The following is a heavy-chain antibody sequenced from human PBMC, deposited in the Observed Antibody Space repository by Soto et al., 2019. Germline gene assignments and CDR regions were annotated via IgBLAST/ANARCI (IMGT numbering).Heavy chain of an antibody. V-gene: IGHV3-48*01. J-gene: IGHJ6*03. CDR1: GFTFSRHS. CDR2: IRSTSDII. CDR3: ARVGYYGSCSGTISHSFYMDV. D-gene: IGHD3-3*01. Sequence: EVKLLESGGGLVQPGGSVRLSCAASGFTFSRHSMTWVRQAPGKGLEWISYIRSTSDIISYADSVKGRFTISRDNTKNSLSLQMNSLRADDTAVYYCARVGYYGSCSGTISHSFYMDVWGKGTTVTVAS.